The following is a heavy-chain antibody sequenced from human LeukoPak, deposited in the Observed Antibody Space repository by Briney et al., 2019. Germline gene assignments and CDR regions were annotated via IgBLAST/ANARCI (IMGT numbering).Heavy chain of an antibody. Sequence: GGSLRLSCAASGFTFSNSWMTWVRQPPGKGLECVAKINQDGSQKYYVESVQGRFTISRDNAKNSLFLEMNSLGAEDAAMYYCATGARSLDHWGQGTLVTVSS. CDR1: GFTFSNSW. V-gene: IGHV3-7*05. CDR3: ATGARSLDH. CDR2: INQDGSQK. J-gene: IGHJ4*02.